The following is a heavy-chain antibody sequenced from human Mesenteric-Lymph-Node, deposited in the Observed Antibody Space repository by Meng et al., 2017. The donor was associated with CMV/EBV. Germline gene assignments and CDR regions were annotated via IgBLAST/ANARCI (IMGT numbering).Heavy chain of an antibody. CDR1: GDSVSSISAA. D-gene: IGHD1-14*01. J-gene: IGHJ4*02. CDR2: TYYRSKWYN. CDR3: ARDRITVDY. V-gene: IGHV6-1*01. Sequence: AVSGDSVSSISAAGNWIRQSPSRGLEWLGRTYYRSKWYNDYAVSVKGRITINPDTSKNQFSLQLNSVTPEDTAVYYCARDRITVDYWGRGTLVTVSS.